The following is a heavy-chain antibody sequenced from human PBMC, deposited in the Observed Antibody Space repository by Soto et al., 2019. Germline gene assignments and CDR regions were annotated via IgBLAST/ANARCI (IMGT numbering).Heavy chain of an antibody. D-gene: IGHD3-3*01. CDR1: GGSFSDYY. V-gene: IGHV4-34*01. J-gene: IGHJ4*02. CDR3: AREWWSGSLIGGSL. CDR2: VNHGGST. Sequence: QVQLQQWGAGLLKPSETLSLTCPVNGGSFSDYYWTWIRQPPGKGLEWIGEVNHGGSTHYNPSLKSRVSISVDPSKKQFSLTLTFVTAADTAVYYFAREWWSGSLIGGSLGGEGTLVTVSS.